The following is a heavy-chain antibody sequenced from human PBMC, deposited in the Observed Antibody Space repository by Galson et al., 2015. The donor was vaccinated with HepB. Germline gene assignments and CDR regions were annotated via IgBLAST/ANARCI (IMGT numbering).Heavy chain of an antibody. CDR2: IYSGGNT. V-gene: IGHV3-66*01. CDR3: ARDGPAQSP. CDR1: GFTVSNNY. Sequence: SLRLTCAASGFTVSNNYLNWVRQAPGKGLEWVSLIYSGGNTYYADSVKGRFTISRDSSKNTLYLQMNSLRAEDTAVYYCARDGPAQSPWGQGTLVTVSS. J-gene: IGHJ5*02.